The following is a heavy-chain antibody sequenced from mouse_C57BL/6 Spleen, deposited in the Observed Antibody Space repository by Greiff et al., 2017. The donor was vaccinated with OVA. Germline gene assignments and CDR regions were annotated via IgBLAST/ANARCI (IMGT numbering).Heavy chain of an antibody. CDR1: GFTFSDYG. Sequence: EVKLVESGGGLVKPGGSLKLSCAASGFTFSDYGMHWVRQAPEKGLEWVAYISSGSSTIYYADTVKGRFTISRDNAKNTLFLQMTSLRSEDTDMYYCARRGGYGKLYAMDYWGQGTSVTVSS. CDR2: ISSGSSTI. D-gene: IGHD2-10*02. J-gene: IGHJ4*01. V-gene: IGHV5-17*01. CDR3: ARRGGYGKLYAMDY.